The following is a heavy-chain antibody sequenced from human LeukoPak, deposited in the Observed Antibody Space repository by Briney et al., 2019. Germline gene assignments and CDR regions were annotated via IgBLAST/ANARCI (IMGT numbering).Heavy chain of an antibody. V-gene: IGHV1-18*04. CDR1: GYTFTSYG. CDR2: ISAYNGNT. D-gene: IGHD3-3*01. CDR3: ARQPRGLLSPFDY. Sequence: ASVKVSCKASGYTFTSYGISWVRQAPGQGLEWMGWISAYNGNTNYAQKLQGRVTMTTDTSTSTACMELRSLRSDDTAVYYCARQPRGLLSPFDYWGQGTLVTVSS. J-gene: IGHJ4*02.